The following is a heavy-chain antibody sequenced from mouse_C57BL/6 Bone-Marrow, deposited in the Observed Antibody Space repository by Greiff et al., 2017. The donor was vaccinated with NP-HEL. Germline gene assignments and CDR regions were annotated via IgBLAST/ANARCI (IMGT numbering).Heavy chain of an antibody. CDR2: ISNLAYSI. CDR3: ARTVITTVVAKDWYFDV. V-gene: IGHV5-15*01. D-gene: IGHD1-1*01. CDR1: GFTFSDYG. Sequence: EVKLVESGGGLVQPGGSLKLSCAASGFTFSDYGMAWVRQAPRKGPEWVAFISNLAYSIYYADTVTGRFTISRENAKNTLYLEMSSLRSEDTAMYYCARTVITTVVAKDWYFDVWGTGTTVTVSS. J-gene: IGHJ1*03.